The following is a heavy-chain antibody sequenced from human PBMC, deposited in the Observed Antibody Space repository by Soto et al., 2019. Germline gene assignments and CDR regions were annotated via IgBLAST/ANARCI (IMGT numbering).Heavy chain of an antibody. J-gene: IGHJ6*02. CDR3: AGAPAGATVFGVVTRSPYYYCMDV. V-gene: IGHV5-51*01. CDR1: GYSFTSYW. CDR2: IYPGDSDT. Sequence: GESLKISCKGSGYSFTSYWIGWVRQMPGKGLERMGIIYPGDSDTRYSPSFQGQVTISADKSISTAYLQWSSLKASDTAMYYCAGAPAGATVFGVVTRSPYYYCMDVWGQGTTVTVSS. D-gene: IGHD3-3*01.